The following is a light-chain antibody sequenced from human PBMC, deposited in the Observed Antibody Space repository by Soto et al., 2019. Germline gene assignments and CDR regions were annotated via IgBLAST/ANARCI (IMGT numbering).Light chain of an antibody. V-gene: IGLV2-14*01. J-gene: IGLJ1*01. CDR2: DVN. Sequence: QSVLTQPASVSGSHGQSIPISCTGTSSDVGGYDYVSWYQQLPGKAPNLLIYDVNNRPSGVSHRFSGSKSGNTASLTISGLQAEDEADYYCSSYTGSSTFVFGTGTKVTVL. CDR1: SSDVGGYDY. CDR3: SSYTGSSTFV.